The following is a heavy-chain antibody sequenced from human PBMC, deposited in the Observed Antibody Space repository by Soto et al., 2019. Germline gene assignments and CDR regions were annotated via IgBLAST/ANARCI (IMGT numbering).Heavy chain of an antibody. Sequence: TLSLTCTVSGGSVRDGSYYWAWLRQPPGKGLEWIGHIYHSGSTIYNPSLKSRVTISIDTSKNQFSLKLSSVTAADTAVYYCAREKRGSYFNYFDYWGQGTLVTVSS. CDR2: IYHSGST. V-gene: IGHV4-61*01. CDR1: GGSVRDGSYY. J-gene: IGHJ4*02. D-gene: IGHD1-26*01. CDR3: AREKRGSYFNYFDY.